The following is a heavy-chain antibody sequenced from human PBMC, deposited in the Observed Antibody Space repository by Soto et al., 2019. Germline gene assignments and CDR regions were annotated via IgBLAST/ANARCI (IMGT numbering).Heavy chain of an antibody. Sequence: PSETLSLTCTVSGGSISSSSYYWGGIRQPPGKGLEWIGSIYYSGSTYYNPSLKRRVTISVDTSKNQFSLTLSSVTAADTAVYYRARLVFGVVIVKFDYWGQGTLVTVSS. V-gene: IGHV4-39*01. D-gene: IGHD3-3*01. CDR1: GGSISSSSYY. CDR2: IYYSGST. CDR3: ARLVFGVVIVKFDY. J-gene: IGHJ4*02.